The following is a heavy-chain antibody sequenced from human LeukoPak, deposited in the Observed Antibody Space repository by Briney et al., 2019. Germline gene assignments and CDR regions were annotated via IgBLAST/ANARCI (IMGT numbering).Heavy chain of an antibody. D-gene: IGHD3-22*01. J-gene: IGHJ4*02. V-gene: IGHV3-23*01. CDR3: AKDWYYYDSSGYYGPLDY. Sequence: GGSLRLSCAASGFTFSSYAVSWVRQAPGKGLEWVSAISGSGGSTYYADSVKGRFTISRDNSKNTLYLQMNSLRAEDTAVYYCAKDWYYYDSSGYYGPLDYWGQGTLVTVSS. CDR1: GFTFSSYA. CDR2: ISGSGGST.